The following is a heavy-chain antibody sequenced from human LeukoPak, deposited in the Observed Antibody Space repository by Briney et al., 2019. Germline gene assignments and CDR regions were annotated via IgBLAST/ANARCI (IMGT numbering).Heavy chain of an antibody. D-gene: IGHD5-18*01. J-gene: IGHJ4*02. CDR3: ARVRSGYSHENYFDY. Sequence: PGGSLRLSCAASGFTFSNYEMNWVRQAPGKGLEWVSYISGSGSTIYYADSVKGRLTISRDNAKDSLCLQMNSLRAEDTAVYYCARVRSGYSHENYFDYWGQGTLVTVSS. CDR2: ISGSGSTI. CDR1: GFTFSNYE. V-gene: IGHV3-48*03.